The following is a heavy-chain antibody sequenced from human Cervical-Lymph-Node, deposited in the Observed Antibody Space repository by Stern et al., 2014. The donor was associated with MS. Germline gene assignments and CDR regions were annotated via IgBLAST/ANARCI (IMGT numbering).Heavy chain of an antibody. Sequence: EMQLLESGGGLVQPGGSLRLSCAASGFTVSSNYMTWVRQAPGKGLEWVSVIYSGGSTYYTDSVKGRFTLSRDNSKNTLYLQMNDLRVADSAVYYCARERGNWSGYDYWGQGTLVTVSS. CDR2: IYSGGST. CDR1: GFTVSSNY. CDR3: ARERGNWSGYDY. J-gene: IGHJ4*02. V-gene: IGHV3-66*01. D-gene: IGHD3-3*01.